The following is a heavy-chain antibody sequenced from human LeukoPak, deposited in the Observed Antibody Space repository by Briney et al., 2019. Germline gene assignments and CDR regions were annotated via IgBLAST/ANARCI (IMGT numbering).Heavy chain of an antibody. J-gene: IGHJ4*02. D-gene: IGHD3-10*01. CDR3: ATWPGAWYGEDS. Sequence: GGSLRLSSAASGFTFSDSGMHWVRQAPGKGLEWVGFIRGDGSRKYYGDSVKGRFTISRDNSQNTLYLRMNNLRAEDTAVYYCATWPGAWYGEDSWGQGTLVTVSS. V-gene: IGHV3-30*02. CDR2: IRGDGSRK. CDR1: GFTFSDSG.